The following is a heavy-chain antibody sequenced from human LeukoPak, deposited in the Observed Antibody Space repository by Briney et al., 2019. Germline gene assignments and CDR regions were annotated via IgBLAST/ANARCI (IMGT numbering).Heavy chain of an antibody. J-gene: IGHJ4*02. V-gene: IGHV4-59*01. CDR2: IYYSGGT. D-gene: IGHD3-22*01. CDR1: GGSISSYY. CDR3: ARVYYDSSGYFFSKLAFGY. Sequence: PSETLSLTCTVSGGSISSYYWSWIRQPPGKGLEWIGYIYYSGGTNYNPSLKSRVTISVDTSKNQFSLKLSSVTAADTAVYYCARVYYDSSGYFFSKLAFGYWGQGTLVTVSS.